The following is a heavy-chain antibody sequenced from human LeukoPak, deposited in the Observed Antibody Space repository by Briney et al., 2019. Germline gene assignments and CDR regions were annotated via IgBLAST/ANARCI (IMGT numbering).Heavy chain of an antibody. D-gene: IGHD6-19*01. CDR3: ARDLYSSWYAFDY. Sequence: PGGSLRLSCAASGFTFSSYWMSWVRQAPGKGLEWVANIKQDGSEKYYVDSVKGRFTISRDNAKNSLYLQMNSLRAEDAAVYYCARDLYSSWYAFDYWGQGTLVTVSS. CDR1: GFTFSSYW. CDR2: IKQDGSEK. V-gene: IGHV3-7*01. J-gene: IGHJ4*02.